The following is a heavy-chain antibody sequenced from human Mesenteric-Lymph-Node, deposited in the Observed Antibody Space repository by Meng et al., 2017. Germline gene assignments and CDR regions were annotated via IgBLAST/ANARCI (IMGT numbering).Heavy chain of an antibody. CDR3: ARDWAANGDY. Sequence: GESLKISCAASGFTVSSNYMTWVRQAPGKGLEWVANIKQDGSEKYYVDSVKGRFTISRDNAKNSLYLQMNSLRVEDTAVYYCARDWAANGDYWGQGTLVTVSS. CDR1: GFTVSSNY. V-gene: IGHV3-7*01. J-gene: IGHJ4*02. CDR2: IKQDGSEK. D-gene: IGHD2-15*01.